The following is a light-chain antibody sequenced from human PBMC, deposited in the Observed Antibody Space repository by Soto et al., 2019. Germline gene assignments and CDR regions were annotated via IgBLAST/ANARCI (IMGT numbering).Light chain of an antibody. CDR1: QGIRND. CDR2: AAS. CDR3: LQDYSYPWT. Sequence: QMTQSPSSLSASVGDRVTITCRASQGIRNDLGWYQQKPGKAPKXLIYAASSLQSGVPTRFSVSGSGTDLTFTIRSLQAEDCETYECLQDYSYPWTFGQGTKVDIK. V-gene: IGKV1-6*01. J-gene: IGKJ1*01.